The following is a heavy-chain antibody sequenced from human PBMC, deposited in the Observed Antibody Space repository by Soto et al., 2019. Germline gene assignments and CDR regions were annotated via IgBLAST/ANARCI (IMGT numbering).Heavy chain of an antibody. J-gene: IGHJ6*02. CDR3: AKVRYSSPMGYYYGMDV. V-gene: IGHV1-69*13. CDR1: RVAFSKFI. Sequence: SVKVSCKASRVAFSKFIVTWVRQAPGRGLEWVGGIIPIFGTANYAQKFQGRVTITADESTSTSYMEVNNLRSEDTAVYYCAKVRYSSPMGYYYGMDVWGQGTTVTVSS. CDR2: IIPIFGTA. D-gene: IGHD6-19*01.